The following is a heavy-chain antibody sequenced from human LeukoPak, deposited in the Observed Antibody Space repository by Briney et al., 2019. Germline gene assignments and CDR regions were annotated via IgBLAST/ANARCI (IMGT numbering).Heavy chain of an antibody. J-gene: IGHJ4*02. V-gene: IGHV4-30-4*01. CDR1: GGSISSGDYY. CDR3: AREPRPYCSSTSCYRAWFGELSTGYFDY. CDR2: IYYSGST. Sequence: SRTLSLTCTVSGGSISSGDYYWSWIRQPPGKGLEWIGYIYYSGSTYYNPSLKSRVTISVDTSENQFSLKLSSVTAADTAVYYCAREPRPYCSSTSCYRAWFGELSTGYFDYWGQGTLVTVSS. D-gene: IGHD2-2*01.